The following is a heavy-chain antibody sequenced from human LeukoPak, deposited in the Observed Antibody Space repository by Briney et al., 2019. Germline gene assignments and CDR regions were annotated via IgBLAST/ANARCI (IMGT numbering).Heavy chain of an antibody. CDR3: ARTNWFDP. Sequence: GASVKVSCTSSGYTFTSYGISWVRQPPGQGLEWMGWISAYNGNTNYAQKLQGRVTITTDTSTSTAYMELRSLRSDDTAVYYCARTNWFDPWGQGTLVTVSS. CDR2: ISAYNGNT. J-gene: IGHJ5*02. CDR1: GYTFTSYG. V-gene: IGHV1-18*01.